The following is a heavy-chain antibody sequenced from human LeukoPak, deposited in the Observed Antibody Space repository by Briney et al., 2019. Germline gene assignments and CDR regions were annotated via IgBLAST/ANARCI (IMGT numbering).Heavy chain of an antibody. V-gene: IGHV4-39*01. CDR1: GGSISSSSYY. CDR2: IFYTGST. CDR3: ASEGLGAARLLGDYYYGMDV. D-gene: IGHD6-6*01. Sequence: SETLSLTCTVSGGSISSSSYYWGWIRQPPGKGLEWIGNIFYTGSTYYNPSLKSRVTISVDTSKNQFSLKVTSVTAADTAVYYCASEGLGAARLLGDYYYGMDVWGQGTTVTVSS. J-gene: IGHJ6*02.